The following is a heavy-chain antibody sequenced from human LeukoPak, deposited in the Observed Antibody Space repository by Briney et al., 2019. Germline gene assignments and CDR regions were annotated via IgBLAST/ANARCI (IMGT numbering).Heavy chain of an antibody. CDR3: AKGSRDSRAYWLYFDY. V-gene: IGHV3-9*01. D-gene: IGHD3-22*01. J-gene: IGHJ4*02. Sequence: PGRSLRLSCAASGFTFDDYAMHWVRQPLGKGLEWVSGINWTGDDIRYADSVRGRFTISRDNAKNSLYLQINSLRTEDTAFYYCAKGSRDSRAYWLYFDYWGQGTLVTVSS. CDR2: INWTGDDI. CDR1: GFTFDDYA.